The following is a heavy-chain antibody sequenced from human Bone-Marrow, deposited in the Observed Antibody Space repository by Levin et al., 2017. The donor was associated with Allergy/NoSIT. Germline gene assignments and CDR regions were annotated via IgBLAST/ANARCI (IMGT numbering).Heavy chain of an antibody. D-gene: IGHD6-19*01. Sequence: GASVKVSCKASGYTFTGYYMHWVRQAPGQGLEWMGWINPNSGGTNYAQKFQGRVTMTRDTSISTAYMELSRLRSDDTAVYYCARDVGYSSGWYLYYYYGMDVWGQGTTVTVSS. CDR1: GYTFTGYY. CDR2: INPNSGGT. V-gene: IGHV1-2*02. CDR3: ARDVGYSSGWYLYYYYGMDV. J-gene: IGHJ6*02.